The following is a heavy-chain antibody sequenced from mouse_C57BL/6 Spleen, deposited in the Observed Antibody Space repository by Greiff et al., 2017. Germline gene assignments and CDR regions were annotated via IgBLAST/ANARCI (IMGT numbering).Heavy chain of an antibody. D-gene: IGHD4-1*01. Sequence: QVQLQQSGAELVRPGASVTLSCKASGYTFTDYEMHWVKQTPVHGLEWIGAIDPETGGTAYNQKFKGKAILTADKSSSTAYMELRSLTSEDSAVYYCTRNGDVRWFAYWGQGTLVTVSA. CDR3: TRNGDVRWFAY. CDR1: GYTFTDYE. CDR2: IDPETGGT. J-gene: IGHJ3*01. V-gene: IGHV1-15*01.